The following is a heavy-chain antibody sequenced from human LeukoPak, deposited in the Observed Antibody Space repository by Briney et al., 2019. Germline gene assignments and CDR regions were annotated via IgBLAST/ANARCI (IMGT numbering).Heavy chain of an antibody. Sequence: GGSLRLSCAASGFTFSDYYMSWVRQAPGKGLEWVSGISGSGGSTYYADSGKGRFTISRDNSKNTLYLQMNSLRAEDTAVYYCASSEWTYYFDYWGQGTLVTVSS. CDR2: ISGSGGST. D-gene: IGHD3-3*01. CDR3: ASSEWTYYFDY. CDR1: GFTFSDYY. V-gene: IGHV3-23*01. J-gene: IGHJ4*02.